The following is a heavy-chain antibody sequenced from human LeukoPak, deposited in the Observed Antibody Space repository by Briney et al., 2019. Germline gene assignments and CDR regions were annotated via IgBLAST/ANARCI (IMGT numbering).Heavy chain of an antibody. CDR2: ISGGGDST. Sequence: PGGALRISCAGPGFTFATYAMNWVRPGPGKGLEWGSIISGGGDSTHYADFVKGRLTISRDNSKNTLYLQFNSLRAEDTAVYYCAKGRGYSYGSFDHWGQGTLVTVSS. J-gene: IGHJ4*02. CDR3: AKGRGYSYGSFDH. D-gene: IGHD5-18*01. CDR1: GFTFATYA. V-gene: IGHV3-23*01.